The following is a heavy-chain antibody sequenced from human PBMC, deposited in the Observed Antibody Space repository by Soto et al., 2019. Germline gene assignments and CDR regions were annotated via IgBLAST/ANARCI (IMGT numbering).Heavy chain of an antibody. V-gene: IGHV4-59*01. CDR2: IYYSGST. J-gene: IGHJ6*02. Sequence: QVQLQESGPGLVKPSETLSLTCTVSGGSISSYYWSWIRQPPGKGLEWIGYIYYSGSTNYNPSLKSRVNISVDTSKNQFSLKLSSVTAADTAVYYCARLSIAAAGTDRYYYGMDVWGQGTTVTVSS. CDR3: ARLSIAAAGTDRYYYGMDV. D-gene: IGHD6-13*01. CDR1: GGSISSYY.